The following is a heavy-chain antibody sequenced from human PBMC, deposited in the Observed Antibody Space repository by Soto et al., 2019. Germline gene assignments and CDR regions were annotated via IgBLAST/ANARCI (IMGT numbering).Heavy chain of an antibody. J-gene: IGHJ4*02. CDR2: RYYSEST. CDR3: ARNQCSGGSCYSSSLDY. D-gene: IGHD2-15*01. V-gene: IGHV4-31*03. CDR1: GGSITTGGYY. Sequence: PSETLSLTCTVSGGSITTGGYYWSWIRQLPGKGLEWIGHRYYSESTYYNPSLKSRVSISLDTSKNQFSLKLSFVTAADTAMYYCARNQCSGGSCYSSSLDYWGQGTPVTVYS.